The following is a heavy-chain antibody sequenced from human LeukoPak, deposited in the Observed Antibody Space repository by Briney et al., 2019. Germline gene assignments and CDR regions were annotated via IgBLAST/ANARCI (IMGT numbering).Heavy chain of an antibody. J-gene: IGHJ5*02. CDR1: GGSFSGYY. CDR2: INHSGST. CDR3: ARGLDGDNWFDP. V-gene: IGHV4-34*01. Sequence: SETLPLTCAVYGGSFSGYYWSWIRQPPGKGLEWIGEINHSGSTNYNPSLKSRVTISVDTSKNQFSLRLSSVTAADTAVYYCARGLDGDNWFDPWGQGTLVTVSS. D-gene: IGHD4-17*01.